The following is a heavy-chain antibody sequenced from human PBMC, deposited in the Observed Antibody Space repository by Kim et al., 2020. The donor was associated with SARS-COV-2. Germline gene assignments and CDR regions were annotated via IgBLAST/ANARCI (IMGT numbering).Heavy chain of an antibody. D-gene: IGHD2-15*01. CDR1: GFTFSNYA. CDR3: ERAPEDYYFDY. V-gene: IGHV3-64*01. Sequence: GGSLRLSCTASGFTFSNYAMYWVRQAPGKGLEYVSAISGNGVSTDYASSVEGRFTISRDNSKNTLYLQMGSLRAEDMAVYYCERAPEDYYFDYWGQGTLVTVSS. J-gene: IGHJ4*02. CDR2: ISGNGVST.